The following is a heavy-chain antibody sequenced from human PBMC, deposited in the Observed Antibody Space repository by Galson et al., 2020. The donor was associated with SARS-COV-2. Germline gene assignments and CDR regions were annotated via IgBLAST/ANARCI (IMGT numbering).Heavy chain of an antibody. CDR1: GGYISSSSYY. D-gene: IGHD3-22*01. CDR3: ARHTEAGYYDSSGYYNDAFDI. J-gene: IGHJ3*02. V-gene: IGHV4-39*01. CDR2: IYYSGST. Sequence: SETLSLTCTVSGGYISSSSYYWGWIRQPPGKGLEWIGSIYYSGSTYYNPSLKSRVTISVDTSKNQFSLKLSSVTAADTAVYYCARHTEAGYYDSSGYYNDAFDIWGQGTMVTVSS.